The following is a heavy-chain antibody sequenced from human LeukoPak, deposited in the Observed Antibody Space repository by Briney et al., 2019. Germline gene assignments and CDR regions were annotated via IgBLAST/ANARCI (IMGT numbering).Heavy chain of an antibody. V-gene: IGHV3-74*01. CDR3: ARASGGNSYFDD. J-gene: IGHJ4*02. CDR2: IGRDGTSI. D-gene: IGHD4-23*01. Sequence: GGSLRLSCAASGFPFSSYWMHWVRQAPGKGLVWVSHIGRDGTSISYADSVKGRFTISRDNAKNTLSLQMNGLRAEDTAIYFCARASGGNSYFDDWGQGTLVTVS. CDR1: GFPFSSYW.